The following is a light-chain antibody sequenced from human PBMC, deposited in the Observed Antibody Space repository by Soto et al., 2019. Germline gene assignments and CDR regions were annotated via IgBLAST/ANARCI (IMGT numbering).Light chain of an antibody. CDR3: AAWDDSLNGPV. Sequence: QSVLTQPPSASGTPGQRVTISCSGSSSNIGSNTVNWYQQLPGTAPKLLIYSSNQRPSGVPDRFSGSKSGTSASLAISGLQSEDEADYHCAAWDDSLNGPVFGTGTKLTVL. J-gene: IGLJ1*01. V-gene: IGLV1-44*01. CDR1: SSNIGSNT. CDR2: SSN.